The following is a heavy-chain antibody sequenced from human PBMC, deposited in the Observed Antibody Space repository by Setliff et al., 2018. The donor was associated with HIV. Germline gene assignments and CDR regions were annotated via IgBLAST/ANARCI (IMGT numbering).Heavy chain of an antibody. CDR1: GGTFSSYA. J-gene: IGHJ4*02. Sequence: EASVKVSCKASGGTFSSYAISWVRQAPGQGLEWMGGIIPILGIANYAQKFQGRVTITTDESTSTAYMELSSLRSEDTAVYYCATWKDTWGLDDWGQGTLVTVS. D-gene: IGHD7-27*01. V-gene: IGHV1-69*10. CDR2: IIPILGIA. CDR3: ATWKDTWGLDD.